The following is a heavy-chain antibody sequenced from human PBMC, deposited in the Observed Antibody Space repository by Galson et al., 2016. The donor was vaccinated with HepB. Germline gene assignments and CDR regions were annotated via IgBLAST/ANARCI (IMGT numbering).Heavy chain of an antibody. V-gene: IGHV3-9*01. J-gene: IGHJ4*02. CDR1: GFTYADYA. Sequence: SLRLSCAASGFTYADYAMHWVRLAPGKGLEYVSGISWNSGIIAYADSVKGRFTISRDNPKHSLYLQMDSLRVDDTALYYCAKDRDEFSGYEYWGQGTLVTVFS. CDR2: ISWNSGII. D-gene: IGHD5-12*01. CDR3: AKDRDEFSGYEY.